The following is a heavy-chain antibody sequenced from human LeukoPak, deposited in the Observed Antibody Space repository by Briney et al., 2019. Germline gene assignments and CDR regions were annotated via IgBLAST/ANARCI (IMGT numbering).Heavy chain of an antibody. CDR1: GFTFDDYA. Sequence: GRSLRLSCAASGFTFDDYAMHWVRQAPGKGLEWVSGISWNSGSIGYADSVKGRFTITRDNAKNTLYLQMNSLRAEDMAVYYCARGFNDAFDIWGQGTRVTVPS. CDR2: ISWNSGSI. CDR3: ARGFNDAFDI. V-gene: IGHV3-9*03. J-gene: IGHJ3*02.